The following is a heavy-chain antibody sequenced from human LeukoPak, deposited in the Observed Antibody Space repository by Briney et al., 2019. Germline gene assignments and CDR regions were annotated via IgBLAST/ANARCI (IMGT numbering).Heavy chain of an antibody. J-gene: IGHJ4*02. CDR2: IAYDGSRA. CDR1: GFTFGGCG. V-gene: IGHV3-33*01. D-gene: IGHD1-14*01. CDR3: TRYNNDHFDY. Sequence: GGSPRLSCAGSGFTFGGCGMHWFRQTPGKGLEWVAVIAYDGSRAFYADSVKGRFTISRDNSKNTMSVQMDDLRAEDTAVYYCTRYNNDHFDYWGQGTLVTVPS.